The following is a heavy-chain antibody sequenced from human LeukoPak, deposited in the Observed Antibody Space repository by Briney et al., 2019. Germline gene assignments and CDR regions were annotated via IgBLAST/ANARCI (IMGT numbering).Heavy chain of an antibody. CDR1: GFTFSSYE. V-gene: IGHV3-48*03. CDR3: ARDPPCSGHYFDY. D-gene: IGHD2-15*01. CDR2: ISSTGTNI. Sequence: PGGSLRLSCAASGFTFSSYEMNWVRQAPGKGLEWLSYISSTGTNIYYADSVKGRFTISRDNAKNSLYLQMNSLGAEDTALYYCARDPPCSGHYFDYWGQGTLVTVAS. J-gene: IGHJ4*02.